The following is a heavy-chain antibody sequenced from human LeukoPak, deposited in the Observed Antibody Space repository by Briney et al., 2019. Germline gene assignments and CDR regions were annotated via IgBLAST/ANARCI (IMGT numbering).Heavy chain of an antibody. J-gene: IGHJ4*02. Sequence: PSETLSLTCAVYGGSFSGYYWSWIRQPPGKGLEWIGEINHSGSTNYNPSLKSRVTISVDTSKNQFSLKLSSVTAADTAVYYCATPGEAAAGNLSSFDYWGQGTLVTVSS. CDR2: INHSGST. CDR1: GGSFSGYY. D-gene: IGHD6-13*01. CDR3: ATPGEAAAGNLSSFDY. V-gene: IGHV4-34*01.